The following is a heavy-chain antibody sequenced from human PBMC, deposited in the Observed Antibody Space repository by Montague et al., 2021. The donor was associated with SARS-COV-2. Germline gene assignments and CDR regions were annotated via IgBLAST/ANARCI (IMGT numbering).Heavy chain of an antibody. Sequence: TLSLTCTVSSGSISSGSHYWSWIRQPAGKGLEWIGRIYTSGSTNYNPSLKSRLTISVDTSKNQFSLKLTSVTAAGTAVYYCSRDLGRDAFDIWGQGTKVTVSS. CDR2: IYTSGST. V-gene: IGHV4-61*02. CDR1: SGSISSGSHY. CDR3: SRDLGRDAFDI. D-gene: IGHD1-26*01. J-gene: IGHJ3*02.